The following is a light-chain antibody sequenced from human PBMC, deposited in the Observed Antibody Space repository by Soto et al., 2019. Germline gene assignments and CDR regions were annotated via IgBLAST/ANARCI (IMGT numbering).Light chain of an antibody. J-gene: IGLJ1*01. CDR2: DVS. Sequence: QSALTQPASVSGSPGQSITISCIGTSSDVGGYNYVSWYQQHPGKAPELIIYDVSHRPSGVSNRFSGSKSGNTASLSISALQPEDEADSYCCSYTSTPTYVFGTGTKLTVL. CDR3: CSYTSTPTYV. V-gene: IGLV2-14*03. CDR1: SSDVGGYNY.